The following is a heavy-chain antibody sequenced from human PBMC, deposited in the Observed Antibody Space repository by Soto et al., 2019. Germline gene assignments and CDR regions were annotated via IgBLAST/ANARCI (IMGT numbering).Heavy chain of an antibody. D-gene: IGHD6-19*01. Sequence: QVQLVQSGAEVKKPGSSVKVSCKASGGTFSTYTISWVRQAPGQGLEWMGGIIPIFGTAKYAQKFQGRVTITADESTSTAYMELSSLRSEDTAVYYCARRPEPTSIIAVAGYYGMDVWGQGTTVTVSS. CDR3: ARRPEPTSIIAVAGYYGMDV. J-gene: IGHJ6*02. CDR1: GGTFSTYT. CDR2: IIPIFGTA. V-gene: IGHV1-69*01.